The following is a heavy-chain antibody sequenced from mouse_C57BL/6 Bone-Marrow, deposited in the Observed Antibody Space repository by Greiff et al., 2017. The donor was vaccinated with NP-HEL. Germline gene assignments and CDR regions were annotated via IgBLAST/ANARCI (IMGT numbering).Heavy chain of an antibody. CDR1: GYTFTSYW. D-gene: IGHD1-1*01. J-gene: IGHJ2*01. CDR2: IDPSDSET. CDR3: ARAPITTVVERFFDY. Sequence: QVQLQQPGAELVRPGSSVKLSCKASGYTFTSYWMHWVKQRPIQGLEWIGNIDPSDSETHYNQKFKDKATLTVDKSSSTAYMQLSSLTSEDSAVYYCARAPITTVVERFFDYWGQGTTLTGSS. V-gene: IGHV1-52*01.